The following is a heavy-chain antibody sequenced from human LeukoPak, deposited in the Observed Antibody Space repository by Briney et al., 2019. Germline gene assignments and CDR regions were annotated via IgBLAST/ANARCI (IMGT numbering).Heavy chain of an antibody. D-gene: IGHD3-22*01. CDR2: IYYSGST. Sequence: SETLSLTCTVSGGSISSYYWSWIRQPPGKGLEWIGYIYYSGSTNYNPSLKSRVTISVDTSKNQFSLKLSSVTAADTAVYYCARDRGGFYYDSSGYFGPHGAFDIWGQGTMVTVSS. J-gene: IGHJ3*02. V-gene: IGHV4-59*01. CDR1: GGSISSYY. CDR3: ARDRGGFYYDSSGYFGPHGAFDI.